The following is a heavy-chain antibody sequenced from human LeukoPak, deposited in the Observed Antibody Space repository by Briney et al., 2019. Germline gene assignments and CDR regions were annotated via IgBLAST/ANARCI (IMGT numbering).Heavy chain of an antibody. CDR1: GFTFSSYA. CDR3: AKDPCGHDKPEDDY. Sequence: GGSLRLSCAASGFTFSSYAMSWVRQAPGKGLEWVSAISGSGGSTYYADSVKGRFTISRDNSKNTMYLQMNSLRAEDTAVYYCAKDPCGHDKPEDDYWGQGTLVTVSS. CDR2: ISGSGGST. D-gene: IGHD3-9*01. V-gene: IGHV3-23*01. J-gene: IGHJ4*02.